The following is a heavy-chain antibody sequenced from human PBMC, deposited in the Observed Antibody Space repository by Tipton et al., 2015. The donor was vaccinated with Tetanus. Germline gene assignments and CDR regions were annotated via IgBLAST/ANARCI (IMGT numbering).Heavy chain of an antibody. CDR1: GGPVSSGSYY. CDR2: INHSGST. Sequence: TLSLTCTVFGGPVSSGSYYWSWIRQSPGKGLEWIGEINHSGSTTYSPSFKSRVTISVDTPKNQFSLKLTSLTVADTAVYYCARGGSYSYGPRGFDLWGRGTLVTVSS. J-gene: IGHJ2*01. CDR3: ARGGSYSYGPRGFDL. V-gene: IGHV4-39*07. D-gene: IGHD5-18*01.